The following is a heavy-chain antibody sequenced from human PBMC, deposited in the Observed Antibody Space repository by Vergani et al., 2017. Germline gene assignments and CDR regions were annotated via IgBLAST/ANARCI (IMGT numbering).Heavy chain of an antibody. CDR1: GFTFSSYA. Sequence: EVQLLESGGGLVQPGGSLRLSCAASGFTFSSYAMSWVRQAPGKGLEWVSAMRGSGGSTYYADSVKGRFTISRDNSKNTLYLQMNSLRAEDTAVYYCAKAGIVVVTATLDYWGQGTLVTVSS. V-gene: IGHV3-23*01. D-gene: IGHD2-21*02. CDR3: AKAGIVVVTATLDY. J-gene: IGHJ4*02. CDR2: MRGSGGST.